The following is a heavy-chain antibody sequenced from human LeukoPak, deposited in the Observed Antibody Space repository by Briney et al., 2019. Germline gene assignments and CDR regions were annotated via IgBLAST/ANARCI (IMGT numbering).Heavy chain of an antibody. V-gene: IGHV3-74*01. D-gene: IGHD3-10*01. Sequence: GGSLRLSCAASGFTFNSYWMHWVRQVPGKGLVWVPRINSDGSRTNYVDSAKGRFTISRDNAKNTLFLQMNSLRGEDTAVYYCARGNFYSGSGSSPLDYWGQGTLVTVSS. CDR3: ARGNFYSGSGSSPLDY. CDR2: INSDGSRT. CDR1: GFTFNSYW. J-gene: IGHJ4*02.